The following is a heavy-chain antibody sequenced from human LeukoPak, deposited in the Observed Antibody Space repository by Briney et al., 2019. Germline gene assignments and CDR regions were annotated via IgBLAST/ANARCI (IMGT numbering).Heavy chain of an antibody. J-gene: IGHJ1*01. CDR2: INPNSDGT. CDR3: ARSTTPNENEYFEH. D-gene: IGHD2/OR15-2a*01. Sequence: ASVKVSCKASGYTFSGYYIHWVRQAPGQGLEWMGWINPNSDGTNYIQKFQGRVTMTRDTSISTAYMELSRLRFDDTAVYYCARSTTPNENEYFEHWGQGTLVTVSS. CDR1: GYTFSGYY. V-gene: IGHV1-2*02.